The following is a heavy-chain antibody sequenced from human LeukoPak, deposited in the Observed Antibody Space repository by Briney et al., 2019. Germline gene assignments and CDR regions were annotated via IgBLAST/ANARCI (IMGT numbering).Heavy chain of an antibody. J-gene: IGHJ3*02. D-gene: IGHD3-10*01. V-gene: IGHV1-46*01. Sequence: ASVKVSCKASGYTFTSYYMHWVRQAPGQGLEWMGIINPSGGSTSHAQRFQGRVTMTRDTSTSTVYMELSSLRSEDTAVYYCARLMVRGVIISEDAFDIWGQGTMVTVSS. CDR1: GYTFTSYY. CDR3: ARLMVRGVIISEDAFDI. CDR2: INPSGGST.